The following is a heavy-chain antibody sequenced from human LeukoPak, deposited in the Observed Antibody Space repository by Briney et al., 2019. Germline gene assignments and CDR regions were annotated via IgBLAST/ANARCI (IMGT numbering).Heavy chain of an antibody. V-gene: IGHV3-30*02. CDR1: GFTFSSFG. D-gene: IGHD6-19*01. CDR2: IRFDGSNE. Sequence: GGSLRLSCAASGFTFSSFGMHWVRQAPGKGLEWVASIRFDGSNEKYADSVKGRFTISRDNPKNTLYVQMNSLSAEDTALYYCAKGTAGIGVAGTFGYLDYWGQGILVAVSS. CDR3: AKGTAGIGVAGTFGYLDY. J-gene: IGHJ4*02.